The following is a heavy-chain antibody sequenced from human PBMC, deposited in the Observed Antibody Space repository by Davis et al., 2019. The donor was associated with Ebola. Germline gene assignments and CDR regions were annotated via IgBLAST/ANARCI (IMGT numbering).Heavy chain of an antibody. V-gene: IGHV4-34*01. D-gene: IGHD2-2*01. CDR1: GGSFSGYY. CDR2: INHSGST. CDR3: ARGMGYCSSTSCYSWGPPDY. J-gene: IGHJ4*02. Sequence: SETLSLTCAVYGGSFSGYYWSWIHQPPGKGLEWIGEINHSGSTNYNPSLKSRVTISVDTSKNQFSLKLSSVTAADTAVYYCARGMGYCSSTSCYSWGPPDYWGQGTLVTVSS.